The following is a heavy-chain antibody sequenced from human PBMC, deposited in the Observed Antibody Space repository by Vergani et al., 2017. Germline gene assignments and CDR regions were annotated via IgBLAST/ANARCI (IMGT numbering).Heavy chain of an antibody. CDR1: GASIRSSNYY. V-gene: IGHV4-39*01. Sequence: QLQLQESGPGLVKPSATLSLTCSVSGASIRSSNYYWGWIRQPPGKGLEWIASIYYSGSTYCNPSLKSLVTISVDTSKNQFSLKLGSVTAADTAVYFCARHSTVEWLVKLGWIDPWGQGILVTVSS. CDR3: ARHSTVEWLVKLGWIDP. CDR2: IYYSGST. J-gene: IGHJ5*02. D-gene: IGHD6-19*01.